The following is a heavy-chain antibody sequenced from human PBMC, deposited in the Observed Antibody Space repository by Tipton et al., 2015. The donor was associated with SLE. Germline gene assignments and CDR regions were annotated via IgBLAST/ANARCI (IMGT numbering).Heavy chain of an antibody. D-gene: IGHD3-10*01. J-gene: IGHJ2*01. CDR1: GYSISSSYY. CDR2: IYYSGST. V-gene: IGHV4-61*01. Sequence: TLSLTCAVSGYSISSSYYWSWIRQPPGKGLEWIGYIYYSGSTNYNPSLKSRVTISVDTSKNQFSLKLSSVTAADTAVYYCARVIRGVIWYFDLWGRGTLVTVSS. CDR3: ARVIRGVIWYFDL.